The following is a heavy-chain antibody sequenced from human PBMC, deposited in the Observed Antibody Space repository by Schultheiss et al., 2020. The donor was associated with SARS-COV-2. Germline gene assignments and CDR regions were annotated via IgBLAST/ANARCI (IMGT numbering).Heavy chain of an antibody. CDR1: DDFISSYY. Sequence: SETLSLTCTVSDDFISSYYWTWLRQPPGKGLEWIGYIYNSGTTNYSPSLKSRVTISEVTSKNQFSLKLSSVTAADTAVYYCARAQVITLDYWGQGTLVTVSS. V-gene: IGHV4-59*01. CDR2: IYNSGTT. CDR3: ARAQVITLDY. J-gene: IGHJ4*02. D-gene: IGHD3-16*01.